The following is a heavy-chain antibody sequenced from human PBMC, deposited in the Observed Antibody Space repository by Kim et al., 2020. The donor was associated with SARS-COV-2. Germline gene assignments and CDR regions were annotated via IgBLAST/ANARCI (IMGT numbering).Heavy chain of an antibody. J-gene: IGHJ6*02. V-gene: IGHV1-2*04. D-gene: IGHD3-10*01. Sequence: ASVKVSCKASGYTFTGYYMHWVRQAPGQGLEWMGWINPNSGGTNYAQKFQGWVTMTRDTSISTAYMELSRLRSDDTAVYYCARAMVRGVIMSPYYYYYGMDVWGQGTTVTVSS. CDR2: INPNSGGT. CDR3: ARAMVRGVIMSPYYYYYGMDV. CDR1: GYTFTGYY.